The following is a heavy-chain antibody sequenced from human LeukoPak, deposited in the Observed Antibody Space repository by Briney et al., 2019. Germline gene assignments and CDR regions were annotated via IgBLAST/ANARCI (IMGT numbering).Heavy chain of an antibody. D-gene: IGHD3-3*01. Sequence: TLSLTCTVSGGSISSGGYYWSWIRQHPGKGLEWIGYIYYSGSTYYNPSLKSRVTISVDTSKNQFSLKLSSVAAADTAVYYCARGALQYDFWSGYQYFDYWGQGTLVTVSS. V-gene: IGHV4-31*03. CDR3: ARGALQYDFWSGYQYFDY. CDR2: IYYSGST. J-gene: IGHJ4*02. CDR1: GGSISSGGYY.